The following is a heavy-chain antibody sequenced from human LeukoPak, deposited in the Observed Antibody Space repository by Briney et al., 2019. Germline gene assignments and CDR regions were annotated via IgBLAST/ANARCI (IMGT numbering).Heavy chain of an antibody. Sequence: ASVKVSCKSSGYTFTSYGISWVRQAPGQGLEWMGWISAYNGNTNYAQKLQGRVTMTTDTSTSTAYMELRSLRSDDTAVYYCARATVVPAAIPPDYYYYMDVWGKGTTVTVSS. CDR2: ISAYNGNT. J-gene: IGHJ6*03. D-gene: IGHD2-2*02. CDR3: ARATVVPAAIPPDYYYYMDV. V-gene: IGHV1-18*01. CDR1: GYTFTSYG.